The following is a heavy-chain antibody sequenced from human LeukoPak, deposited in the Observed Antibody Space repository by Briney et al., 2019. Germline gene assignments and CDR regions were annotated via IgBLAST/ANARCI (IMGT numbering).Heavy chain of an antibody. V-gene: IGHV3-30-3*01. D-gene: IGHD5-12*01. CDR3: ARVSYSGYDYTSPFAY. CDR2: ISYDGSNK. Sequence: GRSLRLSCAASGFTFSSYAMHWVRQAPGKGLEWVAVISYDGSNKCYADSVKGRFTISRDNSKNTLYLQMNSLRAEDTAVYYCARVSYSGYDYTSPFAYWGQGTLVTVSS. J-gene: IGHJ4*02. CDR1: GFTFSSYA.